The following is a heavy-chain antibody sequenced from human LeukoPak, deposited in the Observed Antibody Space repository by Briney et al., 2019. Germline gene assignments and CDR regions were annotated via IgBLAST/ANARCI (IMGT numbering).Heavy chain of an antibody. CDR1: GYTFTSYG. Sequence: GASVKVSCKASGYTFTSYGISWVRQAPGQGLEWMGWISAYNGNTNYAQKLQGRVTMTTDTSTSTAYMELSSLRSEDTAVYYCARDAWDDFWSGYYHSYWGQGTLVTVSS. J-gene: IGHJ4*02. D-gene: IGHD3-3*01. CDR2: ISAYNGNT. V-gene: IGHV1-18*01. CDR3: ARDAWDDFWSGYYHSY.